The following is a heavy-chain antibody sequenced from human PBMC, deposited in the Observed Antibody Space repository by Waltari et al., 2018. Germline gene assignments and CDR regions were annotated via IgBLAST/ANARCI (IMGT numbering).Heavy chain of an antibody. CDR1: GDSINNYY. CDR3: ARSYDFWSGYPVDF. CDR2: VAYNGKT. Sequence: QLQASGPGLVKPSATLSLTSSVSGDSINNYYWNWIRQPPGKELEWIGYVAYNGKTNYNPSLRSRVTISIDTSKTQFSLKLSSVTAADTAVYYCARSYDFWSGYPVDFWGQGTLVTVSS. D-gene: IGHD3-3*01. V-gene: IGHV4-59*03. J-gene: IGHJ4*02.